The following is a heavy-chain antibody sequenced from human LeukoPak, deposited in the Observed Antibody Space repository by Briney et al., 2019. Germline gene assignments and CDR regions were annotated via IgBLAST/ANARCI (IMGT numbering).Heavy chain of an antibody. CDR1: GYTFTSYG. J-gene: IGHJ4*02. V-gene: IGHV1-18*01. Sequence: ASVKVSCKASGYTFTSYGISWVRQAPGQGLEWMGWISAYNGNTNYAQKLQGRATMTTDTSTSTAYMELRSLRSDDTAVYYCARVVVGATIPHYWGQGTLVTVSS. CDR3: ARVVVGATIPHY. D-gene: IGHD1-26*01. CDR2: ISAYNGNT.